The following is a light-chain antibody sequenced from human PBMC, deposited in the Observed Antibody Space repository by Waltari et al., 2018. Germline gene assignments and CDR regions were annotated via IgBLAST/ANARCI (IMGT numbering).Light chain of an antibody. V-gene: IGLV2-11*01. J-gene: IGLJ1*01. CDR2: DVT. CDR1: SSDVGGYDY. Sequence: QSALTQPRPVSGSPGQSVPISCPGTSSDVGGYDYVSWYQQHPGKVPKPLIYDVTNRPSGVPDRFSASKSGNTASLTISGLQAEDEADYYCFSYAGRLSFVFGTGTRVTVL. CDR3: FSYAGRLSFV.